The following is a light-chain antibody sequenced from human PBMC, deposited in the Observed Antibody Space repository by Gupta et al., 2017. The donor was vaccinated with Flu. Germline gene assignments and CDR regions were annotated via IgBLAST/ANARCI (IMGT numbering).Light chain of an antibody. CDR1: QGVSNW. CDR3: QQANSFPYT. Sequence: DIQLTQSPSTVSASVGDGVTITCRASQGVSNWLAWYQNKPGKAPQLLIYGASVLQSGVPSRFRGSGSGTNFTLTISGLQPEDSASYYCQQANSFPYTFGHGTKLEIK. J-gene: IGKJ2*01. V-gene: IGKV1-12*01. CDR2: GAS.